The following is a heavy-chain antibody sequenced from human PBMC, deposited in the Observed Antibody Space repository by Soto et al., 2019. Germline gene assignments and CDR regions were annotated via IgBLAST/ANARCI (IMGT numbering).Heavy chain of an antibody. V-gene: IGHV3-33*01. CDR1: GFTFSSYG. J-gene: IGHJ6*02. CDR3: ARDRIVVVPAALGTDV. D-gene: IGHD2-2*01. CDR2: IWSDGIKK. Sequence: PGGSLRLSCAASGFTFSSYGMHWVRQAPGKGLEWVAVIWSDGIKKDYGDSVKGRFTISRDNSENTMYLQMNSLRAEDTAVYYCARDRIVVVPAALGTDVWGQGTTVTVSS.